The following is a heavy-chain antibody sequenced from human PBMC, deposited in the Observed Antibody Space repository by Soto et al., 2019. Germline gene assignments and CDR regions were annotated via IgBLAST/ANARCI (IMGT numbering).Heavy chain of an antibody. CDR2: IYWDDDT. Sequence: QITLNESGPTQVKPRQTLTLTCTFSGFSLTTSGVGVGWIRQSPGKAPEWLALIYWDDDTRYSLSLTSRHTITKDTAKNQVVLTMADLDPADTATYYCAHRVLRTVFGLVTTTAIYFDFWGQGTPVAVSS. J-gene: IGHJ4*02. CDR3: AHRVLRTVFGLVTTTAIYFDF. CDR1: GFSLTTSGVG. V-gene: IGHV2-5*02. D-gene: IGHD3-3*01.